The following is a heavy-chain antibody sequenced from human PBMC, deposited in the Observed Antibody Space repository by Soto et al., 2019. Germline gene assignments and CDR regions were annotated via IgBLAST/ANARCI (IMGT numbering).Heavy chain of an antibody. V-gene: IGHV1-18*04. CDR2: IAPHSGRT. CDR1: GYAFTSYG. Sequence: QVQLVQSGPEVKNPGASVRVSCVASGYAFTSYGVNWVRQAPGQGLEWMGWIAPHSGRTTYLPKFQGRVTMTADVSTNTAYIEVRSLKSDDTGTYFCARADTGSYHSASWGQGTVVNVSS. D-gene: IGHD3-10*01. J-gene: IGHJ5*02. CDR3: ARADTGSYHSAS.